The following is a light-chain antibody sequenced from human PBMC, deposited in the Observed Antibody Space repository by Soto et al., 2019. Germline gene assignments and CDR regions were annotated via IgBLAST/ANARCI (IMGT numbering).Light chain of an antibody. CDR2: DAS. CDR3: QQLFDSPIT. Sequence: IQMTQSPSSLSASVGDRVTITCQASQNINNYLNWYQQKPGRAPKLLIYDASNLEAGVPSRFRGSGSGTDFSLTITSLQPEDFATYYCQQLFDSPITFAQGTRLEIK. CDR1: QNINNY. J-gene: IGKJ5*01. V-gene: IGKV1-33*01.